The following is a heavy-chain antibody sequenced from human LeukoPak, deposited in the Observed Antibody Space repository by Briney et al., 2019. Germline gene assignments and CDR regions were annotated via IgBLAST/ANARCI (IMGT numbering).Heavy chain of an antibody. Sequence: ASVKVSCKASGYTFTGHYMHWVRQAPGQGLEWMGWINPNSGGTKYAQKFQGRVTMTRDMSISTAYMELSRLRSDDTAVYYCARELIVVVVDDSDYYGMDVWGQGTTVTVSS. D-gene: IGHD2-15*01. J-gene: IGHJ6*02. CDR2: INPNSGGT. CDR1: GYTFTGHY. CDR3: ARELIVVVVDDSDYYGMDV. V-gene: IGHV1-2*02.